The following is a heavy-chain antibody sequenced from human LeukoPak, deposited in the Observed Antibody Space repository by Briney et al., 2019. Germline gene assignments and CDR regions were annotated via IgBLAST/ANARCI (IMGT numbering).Heavy chain of an antibody. CDR1: RRTFNSYT. CDR2: IIPILGIA. Sequence: ASVKVSCKASRRTFNSYTLSWVRQAPGQGLEWMGRIIPILGIANYAQKFQGRVTITADKSTSTAYMELSSLRSEDTAVYYCASLNGDYNFDYWGQGTLVTVSS. CDR3: ASLNGDYNFDY. J-gene: IGHJ4*02. V-gene: IGHV1-69*02. D-gene: IGHD4-17*01.